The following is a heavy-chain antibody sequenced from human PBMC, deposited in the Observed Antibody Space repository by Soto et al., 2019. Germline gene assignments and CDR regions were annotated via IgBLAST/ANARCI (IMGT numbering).Heavy chain of an antibody. CDR3: ASQISWEGVDC. J-gene: IGHJ4*02. CDR1: GYTFTSYD. D-gene: IGHD1-26*01. Sequence: QVQLVQSGAEVKKPGASVKVSCKASGYTFTSYDINWVRQATGQGLEWMGWRNPNSGNTGYAQKFQGRVTTTRNTSMSTAYMELSSLRAEDTAVYYCASQISWEGVDCWGQGTLVTVSS. CDR2: RNPNSGNT. V-gene: IGHV1-8*01.